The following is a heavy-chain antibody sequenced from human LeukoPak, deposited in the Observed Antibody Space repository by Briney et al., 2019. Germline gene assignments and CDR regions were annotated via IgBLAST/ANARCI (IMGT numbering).Heavy chain of an antibody. CDR3: ARGYPVRAHRLPRHLDL. V-gene: IGHV1-8*01. CDR1: GYTFTSYD. Sequence: GASVKVSCKASGYTFTSYDINWVRQATGQGLEWMGWMNPNSGNTGYAQKCHGRVTMTRNTSISTAYMELSSLRSEDTAVYYCARGYPVRAHRLPRHLDLWGRGTLVTVSS. J-gene: IGHJ2*01. D-gene: IGHD1-1*01. CDR2: MNPNSGNT.